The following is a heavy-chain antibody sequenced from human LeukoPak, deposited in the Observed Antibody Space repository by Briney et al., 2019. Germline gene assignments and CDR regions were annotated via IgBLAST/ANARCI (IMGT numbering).Heavy chain of an antibody. J-gene: IGHJ4*02. CDR1: GNTLTELS. Sequence: ASVKVSCKVSGNTLTELSMHWVRQAPGKGHEWMGGFDPEDGKPIYAQKFQGRVTMTEDSSTDTAYMELSSLISEDTAVYYCAAGGIYSLLDYWGQGTLVTVSS. CDR2: FDPEDGKP. D-gene: IGHD1-26*01. V-gene: IGHV1-24*01. CDR3: AAGGIYSLLDY.